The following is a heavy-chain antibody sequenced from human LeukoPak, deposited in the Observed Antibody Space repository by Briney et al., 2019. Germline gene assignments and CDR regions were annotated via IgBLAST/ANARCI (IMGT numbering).Heavy chain of an antibody. D-gene: IGHD2-15*01. CDR3: ANRPLPGSYHIDY. Sequence: GGSLRLSCAGSGFTFSRYAMSWVRQAPVKGLEWVSAISGSVGSTYYADYVKGRFTISRDNSKNTLYLQMDSLRAEDTAEYDCANRPLPGSYHIDYWGQGTLVTVSS. CDR1: GFTFSRYA. J-gene: IGHJ4*02. V-gene: IGHV3-23*01. CDR2: ISGSVGST.